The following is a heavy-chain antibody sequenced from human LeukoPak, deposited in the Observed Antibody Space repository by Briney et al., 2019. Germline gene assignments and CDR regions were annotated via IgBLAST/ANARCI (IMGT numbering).Heavy chain of an antibody. CDR1: GFTFSDYY. CDR2: ISSSGSTI. J-gene: IGHJ4*02. V-gene: IGHV3-11*01. D-gene: IGHD3-22*01. CDR3: ARDLAERHYYDSSGYILFDY. Sequence: GGSLRLSCAASGFTFSDYYMSWIRQAPGKGLEWVSYISSSGSTIYYADSVKGRFTISRDNAKNSLYLQMNSLRAEDTAVYYCARDLAERHYYDSSGYILFDYWGQGTLVTVSS.